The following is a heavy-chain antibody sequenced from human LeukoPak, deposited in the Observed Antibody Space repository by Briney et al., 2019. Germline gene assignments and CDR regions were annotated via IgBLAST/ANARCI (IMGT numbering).Heavy chain of an antibody. V-gene: IGHV4-59*08. D-gene: IGHD5-18*01. CDR1: GGSFSNYY. J-gene: IGHJ5*02. Sequence: PSETLSLTCTVSGGSFSNYYWSWIRQPPGKGLEWIGYIYYSGSTNYNPSLKRRVTISVDTSKNQFSLNLSSVTAADTAVYYCARHPTALVSYGFDPWGQGTLVTVSS. CDR3: ARHPTALVSYGFDP. CDR2: IYYSGST.